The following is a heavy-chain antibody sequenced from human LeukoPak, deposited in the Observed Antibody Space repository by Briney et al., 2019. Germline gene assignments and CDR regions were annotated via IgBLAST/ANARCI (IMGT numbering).Heavy chain of an antibody. CDR2: ISYDGSNK. D-gene: IGHD3-3*01. CDR3: AREGTEYYDFWSGYYNDY. Sequence: GGSLRLSCAASGFTFSSHSMNWVRQAPGKGLEWVAVISYDGSNKYYADSVKGRFTISRDNSKNTLYLQMNSLRAEDTAVYYCAREGTEYYDFWSGYYNDYWGQGTLVTVSS. CDR1: GFTFSSHS. V-gene: IGHV3-30*03. J-gene: IGHJ4*02.